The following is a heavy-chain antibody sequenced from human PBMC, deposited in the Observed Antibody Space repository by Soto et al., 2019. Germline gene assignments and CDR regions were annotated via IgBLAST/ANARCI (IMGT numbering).Heavy chain of an antibody. Sequence: SETLSLTCTVSGGSISSGDYYWSWIRQPPGQGLEWIGHIYYSGSTYYNPSLRSRATILVDTSKNQFSLKLSSVTAADTAVYSCARAYYYDTGGLYSLDFWGQGILVTVS. CDR3: ARAYYYDTGGLYSLDF. D-gene: IGHD3-22*01. CDR1: GGSISSGDYY. J-gene: IGHJ4*02. V-gene: IGHV4-30-4*01. CDR2: IYYSGST.